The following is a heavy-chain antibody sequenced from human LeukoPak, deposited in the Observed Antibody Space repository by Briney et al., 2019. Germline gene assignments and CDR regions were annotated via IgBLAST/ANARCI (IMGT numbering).Heavy chain of an antibody. J-gene: IGHJ4*02. V-gene: IGHV3-30*18. CDR1: GFTFSSYG. D-gene: IGHD2-2*01. CDR2: ISYDGSNK. Sequence: GRSLRLSCAASGFTFSSYGMHWVRQAPGKGLEWVAVISYDGSNKYYADSVKGRFTISRDNSKNTLYLQMNSLRAEDTAAYYCANRRQYQLPPDYWGQGTLVTVSS. CDR3: ANRRQYQLPPDY.